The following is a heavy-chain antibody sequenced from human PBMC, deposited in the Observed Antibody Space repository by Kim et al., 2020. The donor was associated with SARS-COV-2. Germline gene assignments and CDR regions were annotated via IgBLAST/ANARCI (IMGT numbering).Heavy chain of an antibody. V-gene: IGHV1-46*01. CDR2: INPSGGST. Sequence: ASVKVSCKASGYTFTSYYMHWVRQAPGQGLEWMGIINPSGGSTSYAQKFQGRVTMTRDTSTSTVYMELSSLRSEDTAVYYCARGTGSGDGRGGLDYWGQGTLVTVSS. D-gene: IGHD5-12*01. J-gene: IGHJ4*02. CDR1: GYTFTSYY. CDR3: ARGTGSGDGRGGLDY.